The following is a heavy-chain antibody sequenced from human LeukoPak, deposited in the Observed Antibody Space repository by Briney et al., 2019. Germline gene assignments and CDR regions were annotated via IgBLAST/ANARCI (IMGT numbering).Heavy chain of an antibody. J-gene: IGHJ6*03. D-gene: IGHD6-13*01. CDR2: ISGSGGST. Sequence: VGTLRLSCAASGFTFSSYAMSWVRQAPGKGLEWVSAISGSGGSTYYADSVKGRFTISRDNSKNTLYLQMNSLRAEDTAVYYCAKVPSRWDYYYYYMDVWGKATTVTVSS. CDR3: AKVPSRWDYYYYYMDV. CDR1: GFTFSSYA. V-gene: IGHV3-23*01.